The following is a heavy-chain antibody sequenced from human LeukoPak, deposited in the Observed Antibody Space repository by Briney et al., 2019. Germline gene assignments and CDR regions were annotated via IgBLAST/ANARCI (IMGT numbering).Heavy chain of an antibody. D-gene: IGHD3-10*01. CDR1: GFTFSSYG. CDR2: IRYDGSNK. Sequence: GGSLRLSCAASGFTFSSYGVHWVRQAPGKGLEWVAFIRYDGSNKYYADSVKGRFTISRDNSKNTLYLQMNSLRAEDTAVYYCAGSYYNAPSYYYYYYMDVWGKGTTVTVSS. J-gene: IGHJ6*03. CDR3: AGSYYNAPSYYYYYYMDV. V-gene: IGHV3-30*02.